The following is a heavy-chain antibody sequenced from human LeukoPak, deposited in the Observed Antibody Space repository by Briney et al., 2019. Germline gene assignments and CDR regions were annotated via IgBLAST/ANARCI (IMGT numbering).Heavy chain of an antibody. CDR3: AKDSSSWYHY. V-gene: IGHV3-43*02. Sequence: GGSLRLSCAASGFSFDDYGMHWVRQAPGKGLEWVSLISGDGGSTYYTDSVKGRFTFSRDNSKNSLYLQMNSLRTEDTALYYCAKDSSSWYHYWGQGTLVTVSS. CDR2: ISGDGGST. D-gene: IGHD6-13*01. J-gene: IGHJ4*02. CDR1: GFSFDDYG.